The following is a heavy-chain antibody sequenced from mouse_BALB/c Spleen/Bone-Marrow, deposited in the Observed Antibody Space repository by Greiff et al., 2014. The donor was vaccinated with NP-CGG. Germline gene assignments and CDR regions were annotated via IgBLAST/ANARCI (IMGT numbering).Heavy chain of an antibody. CDR1: GYTFSSYW. Sequence: QQPGAELMKPGASVKISCKATGYTFSSYWIEWVKQRPGHGLEWIGEILPGSGSTNYNEKFKGKATFTADTSSNTAYMQLSSLTSEDSAVYYCARSRGGFYFDYWAQGTTLTVSS. D-gene: IGHD1-1*01. CDR3: ARSRGGFYFDY. CDR2: ILPGSGST. J-gene: IGHJ2*01. V-gene: IGHV1-9*01.